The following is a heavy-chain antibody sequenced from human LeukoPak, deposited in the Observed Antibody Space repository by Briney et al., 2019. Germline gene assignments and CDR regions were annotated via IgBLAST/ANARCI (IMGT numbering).Heavy chain of an antibody. V-gene: IGHV1-18*01. CDR3: ARVLGRNLPADPYLGYMDV. Sequence: ASVKVSCKASGYTFTSYGISWVRQAPGQGLEWMGWISAYNGNTNYAQKFQGRVTMTRDTSISTAYMELSRLRSDDTAVYYCARVLGRNLPADPYLGYMDVWGRGTTVTVSS. D-gene: IGHD1-14*01. CDR2: ISAYNGNT. CDR1: GYTFTSYG. J-gene: IGHJ6*03.